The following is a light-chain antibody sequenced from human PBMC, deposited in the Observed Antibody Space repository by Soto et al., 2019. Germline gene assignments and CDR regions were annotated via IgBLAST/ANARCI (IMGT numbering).Light chain of an antibody. J-gene: IGKJ4*01. CDR2: GAS. CDR1: QSVSSRY. V-gene: IGKV3-20*01. Sequence: EIVLTQSPGTLSLSPGERATLSCRASQSVSSRYLAWYQQKPGQAPRLLIYGASSRATGIPDRFSGSGSGTDFTLTISRLEPEDFAVYYCQQYDSPPPGLTFGGGTKVEIK. CDR3: QQYDSPPPGLT.